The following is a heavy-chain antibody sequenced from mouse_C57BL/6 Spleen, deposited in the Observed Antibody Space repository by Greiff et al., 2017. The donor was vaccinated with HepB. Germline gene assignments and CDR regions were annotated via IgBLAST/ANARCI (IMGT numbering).Heavy chain of an antibody. V-gene: IGHV1-22*01. CDR1: GYTFTDYN. Sequence: EVKLQESGPELVKPGASVKMSCKASGYTFTDYNMHWVKQSHGKSLEWIGYINPNNGGTSYNQKFKGKATLTVNKSSSTAYMELRSLTSEDSAVYYCASGSGYPFAYWGQGTLVTVSA. D-gene: IGHD3-2*02. J-gene: IGHJ3*01. CDR2: INPNNGGT. CDR3: ASGSGYPFAY.